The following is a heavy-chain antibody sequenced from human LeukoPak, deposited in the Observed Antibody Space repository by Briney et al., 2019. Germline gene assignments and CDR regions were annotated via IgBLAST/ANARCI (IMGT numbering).Heavy chain of an antibody. Sequence: SETLSLTCSVSGGFISSYFWNWIRQPAGRGLEWVGHIYDGGKTNYNPSLRGRATISVDTSSNQFSLELRSVTAADTAVYYCARDYIVETGVVAFDIWGQGTMVSVSS. CDR2: IYDGGKT. D-gene: IGHD5-12*01. V-gene: IGHV4-4*07. CDR1: GGFISSYF. CDR3: ARDYIVETGVVAFDI. J-gene: IGHJ3*02.